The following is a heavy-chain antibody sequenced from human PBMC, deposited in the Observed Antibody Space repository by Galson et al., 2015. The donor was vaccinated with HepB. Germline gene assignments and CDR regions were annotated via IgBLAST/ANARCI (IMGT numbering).Heavy chain of an antibody. CDR2: IKRKSDNGTT. CDR3: STKFNY. CDR1: GFTFNDAW. Sequence: SLRLSCAAPGFTFNDAWMSWVRQAPGKGLEWVGRIKRKSDNGTTDYAAPVKGRFTISRDDSKNTVYLQMNSLQTEDTALYYCSTKFNYWGQGTLVTVSS. J-gene: IGHJ4*02. V-gene: IGHV3-15*01.